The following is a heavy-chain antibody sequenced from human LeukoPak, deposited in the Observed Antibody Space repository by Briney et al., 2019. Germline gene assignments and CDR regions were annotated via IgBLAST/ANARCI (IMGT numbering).Heavy chain of an antibody. D-gene: IGHD4-17*01. J-gene: IGHJ4*02. Sequence: ASVKVSCKASGYTFTSYGISWVRQAPGQGLEWMGWISAYNGNTNYAQKLQGRVTITTDESTSTAYMELSSLRSEDTAVYYCARVIGDYEAHYFDYWGQGTLVTVSS. CDR1: GYTFTSYG. V-gene: IGHV1-18*01. CDR2: ISAYNGNT. CDR3: ARVIGDYEAHYFDY.